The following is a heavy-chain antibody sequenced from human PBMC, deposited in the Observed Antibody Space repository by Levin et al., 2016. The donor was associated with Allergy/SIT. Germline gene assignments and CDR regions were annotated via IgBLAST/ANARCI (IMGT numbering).Heavy chain of an antibody. CDR1: GGSITTTFYG. Sequence: GSLRLSCTVSGGSITTTFYGGWLRQPPGKGLEWIGTVSYSGSTYYNPSLISRITVSVDASKNQFSLKLTSATAADTAVYYCARCPVLGASHFDLWGQGTLVTVSS. J-gene: IGHJ4*02. CDR3: ARCPVLGASHFDL. V-gene: IGHV4-39*01. CDR2: VSYSGST. D-gene: IGHD1-26*01.